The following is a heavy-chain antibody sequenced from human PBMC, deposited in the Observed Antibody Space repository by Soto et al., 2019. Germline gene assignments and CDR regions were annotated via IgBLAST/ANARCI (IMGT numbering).Heavy chain of an antibody. CDR2: ISSSSSYI. CDR3: ARDRLTYSSSWYGAFDI. CDR1: GFTFSSYS. D-gene: IGHD6-13*01. V-gene: IGHV3-21*01. J-gene: IGHJ3*02. Sequence: GGSLRLSCAASGFTFSSYSMNWVRQAPGKGLEWVSSISSSSSYIYYADSVKGRFTISRDNAKNSLYLQMNSLRAEDTAVYYCARDRLTYSSSWYGAFDIWGQGTMVTVS.